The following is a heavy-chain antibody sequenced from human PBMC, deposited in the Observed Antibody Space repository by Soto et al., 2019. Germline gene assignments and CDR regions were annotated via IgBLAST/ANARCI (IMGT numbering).Heavy chain of an antibody. D-gene: IGHD4-17*01. CDR3: AREEYYGFDY. CDR2: INSDGSTT. Sequence: GVSLRLSCAASGFTFSTYWMHWVRQAPGKGLVWVSRINSDGSTTSYADSVKGRFTISRDNAKNSLYLQMNSLRAEDTAVYYCAREEYYGFDYWGQGTLVTVSS. J-gene: IGHJ4*02. V-gene: IGHV3-74*01. CDR1: GFTFSTYW.